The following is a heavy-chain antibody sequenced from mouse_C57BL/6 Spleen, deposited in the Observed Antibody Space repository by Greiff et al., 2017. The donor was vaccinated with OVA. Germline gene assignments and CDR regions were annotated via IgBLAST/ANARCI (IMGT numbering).Heavy chain of an antibody. CDR2: INYDGSST. D-gene: IGHD2-10*01. CDR3: ARVGLLDAMDY. V-gene: IGHV5-16*01. J-gene: IGHJ4*01. Sequence: EVKVVESEGGLVQPGSSMKLSCTASGFTFSDYYMAWVRQVPEKGLEWVANINYDGSSTYYLDSLKSRFIISRDNAKNILYLQMSSLKSEDTATYYCARVGLLDAMDYWGQGTSVTVSS. CDR1: GFTFSDYY.